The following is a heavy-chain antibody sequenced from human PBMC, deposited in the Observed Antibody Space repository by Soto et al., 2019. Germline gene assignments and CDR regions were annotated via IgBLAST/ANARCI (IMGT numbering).Heavy chain of an antibody. D-gene: IGHD6-6*01. CDR3: ARAGSSRWFDP. J-gene: IGHJ5*02. CDR2: IIPIFGTA. CDR1: RDTFSSYH. Sequence: SVKVSCKASRDTFSSYHISWVRQAPGQGLEWMGRIIPIFGTANYAQKFQGRVTITADESTTTVYMGLSSLRSEDTAVYYCARAGSSRWFDPWGQGTLVTVSS. V-gene: IGHV1-69*13.